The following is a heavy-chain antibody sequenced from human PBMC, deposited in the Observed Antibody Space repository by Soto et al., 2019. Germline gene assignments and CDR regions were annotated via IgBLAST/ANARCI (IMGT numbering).Heavy chain of an antibody. CDR3: ARIRGYFYGQNWFDP. CDR2: ISSSTGYT. J-gene: IGHJ5*02. CDR1: GFTFSDHY. D-gene: IGHD5-18*01. Sequence: GGSLRLSCAAPGFTFSDHYMSWIRQAPGKGLECVSYISSSTGYTHYADSVKGRFTISRDNSKNSLYLQMNNLRAEDTAVYYCARIRGYFYGQNWFDPWGQGTLVTVSS. V-gene: IGHV3-11*06.